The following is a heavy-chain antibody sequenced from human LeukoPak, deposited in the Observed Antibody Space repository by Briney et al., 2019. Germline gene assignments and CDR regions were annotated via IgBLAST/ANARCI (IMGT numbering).Heavy chain of an antibody. D-gene: IGHD2-15*01. CDR2: IRNRANNYMT. CDR3: TRLKGDSAEDNFDF. V-gene: IGHV3-73*01. J-gene: IGHJ4*02. CDR1: GFTFSDSA. Sequence: GGSLRLSCAASGFTFSDSAMHWVRQASGKGLEWVGRIRNRANNYMTAYAASVEGRFTISRDDLQNTAYLQMNSLKTEDTAMYYCTRLKGDSAEDNFDFWGQGTLVTASS.